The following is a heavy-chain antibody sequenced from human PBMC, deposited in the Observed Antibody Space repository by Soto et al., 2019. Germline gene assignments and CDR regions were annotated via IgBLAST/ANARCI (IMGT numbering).Heavy chain of an antibody. CDR1: GGTFSSYA. CDR2: IIPIFGTA. V-gene: IGHV1-69*13. J-gene: IGHJ4*02. Sequence: SVKVSCKASGGTFSSYAISWVRQAPGQGLEWMGGIIPIFGTANYAQKFQGRVTITADESTSTAYMELSSLRSEDTAVYYCARDSSPTAVDRRYFDYWGQGTLVTVSS. D-gene: IGHD6-25*01. CDR3: ARDSSPTAVDRRYFDY.